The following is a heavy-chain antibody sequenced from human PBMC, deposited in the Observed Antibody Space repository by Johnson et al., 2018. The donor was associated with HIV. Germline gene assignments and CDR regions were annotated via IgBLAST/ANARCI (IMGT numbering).Heavy chain of an antibody. D-gene: IGHD1-26*01. CDR1: GLSVSINY. CDR2: IIRDATTA. V-gene: IGHV3-66*03. CDR3: ARVRAGRENAFDI. Sequence: VQLVESGGGLIQPGGSLRLSCAVSGLSVSINYITWVRQAPGKGLEWVSRIIRDATTAIYADSVKGRFTISRDNSKNTLSLQMNSPRVDDTAIYYCARVRAGRENAFDIWGQGTMVTVSS. J-gene: IGHJ3*02.